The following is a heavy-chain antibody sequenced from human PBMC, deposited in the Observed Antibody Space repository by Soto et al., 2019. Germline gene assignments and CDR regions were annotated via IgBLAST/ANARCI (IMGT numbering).Heavy chain of an antibody. CDR3: AKDRGHYDILTGFGWFDP. Sequence: EVQLVESGGGVVQPGGSLRLSCAASGFTFGDYWMHWVRQPPGKGPEWVSRMTADGRTIQYADSVKGRFTASRDNAKSTLYLQMNSLRAEDTAVYYCAKDRGHYDILTGFGWFDPWGQGTLVTVSS. CDR1: GFTFGDYW. J-gene: IGHJ5*02. D-gene: IGHD3-9*01. V-gene: IGHV3-74*03. CDR2: MTADGRTI.